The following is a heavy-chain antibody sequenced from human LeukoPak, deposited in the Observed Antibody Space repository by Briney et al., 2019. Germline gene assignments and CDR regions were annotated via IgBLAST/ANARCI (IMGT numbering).Heavy chain of an antibody. CDR3: AREYGSSHGFDP. CDR2: IYYSGNT. V-gene: IGHV4-4*02. J-gene: IGHJ5*02. Sequence: SGTLSLTCAASGGSITSSNWWTWVRQPPGKGLEWIGEIYYSGNTNYNASLKSRITISMDKSKNQFSLELTSVTAADTAMYYCAREYGSSHGFDPWGLGTLVIVSS. CDR1: GGSITSSNW. D-gene: IGHD6-13*01.